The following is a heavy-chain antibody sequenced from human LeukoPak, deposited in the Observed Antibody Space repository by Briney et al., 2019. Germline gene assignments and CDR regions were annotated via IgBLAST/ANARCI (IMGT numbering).Heavy chain of an antibody. D-gene: IGHD1-26*01. CDR3: ARAGPFYSGNYLGF. CDR1: GYTFTGYY. CDR2: INPNSGDT. Sequence: GASVNVSCKASGYTFTGYYMNWVRQAPGQGLEWMGWINPNSGDTNSAQKFQGRVTMTRDTSISTAYMELSRLTSDDTAVYYCARAGPFYSGNYLGFWGQGTLVTVSS. J-gene: IGHJ4*02. V-gene: IGHV1-2*02.